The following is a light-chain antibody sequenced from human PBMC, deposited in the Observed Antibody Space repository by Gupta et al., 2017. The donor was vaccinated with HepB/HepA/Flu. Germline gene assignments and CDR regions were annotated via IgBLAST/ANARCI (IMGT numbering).Light chain of an antibody. J-gene: IGLJ1*01. CDR2: GKN. CDR1: SLRSYY. CDR3: NSRDSSGNLLEV. Sequence: SSELTQDPAVSVALGQTVRITCQRDSLRSYYASWYQQKPGQAPVLVIYGKNNRPSGIPDRFSGSSSGNTASLTITGAQAEDEADYYCNSRDSSGNLLEVFGTGTKVTVL. V-gene: IGLV3-19*01.